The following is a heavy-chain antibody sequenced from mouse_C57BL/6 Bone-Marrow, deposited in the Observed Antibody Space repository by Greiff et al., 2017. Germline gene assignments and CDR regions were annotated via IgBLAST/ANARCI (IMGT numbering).Heavy chain of an antibody. V-gene: IGHV5-15*01. CDR1: GFTFSDYG. CDR3: ARPLWRGYFDV. CDR2: ISNLAYSI. J-gene: IGHJ1*03. D-gene: IGHD6-1*01. Sequence: EVHLVESGGGLVQPGGSLKLSCAASGFTFSDYGMAWVRQAPRKGPEWVAFISNLAYSIYYADTVTGRFTISRENAKNTLYLEMSSLRSEDTAMYYCARPLWRGYFDVWGTGTTVTVSS.